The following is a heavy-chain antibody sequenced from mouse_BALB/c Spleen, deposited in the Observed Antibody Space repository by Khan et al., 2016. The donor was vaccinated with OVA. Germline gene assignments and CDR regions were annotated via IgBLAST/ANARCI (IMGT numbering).Heavy chain of an antibody. J-gene: IGHJ3*01. V-gene: IGHV1-7*01. CDR2: IDPSTDYT. CDR1: GYTFTSYW. CDR3: VIHGSSSAWFTY. Sequence: QVQLQQSGAELAKPGASVKMSCKASGYTFTSYWMHWVKQRPGQGLEWIGYIDPSTDYTEYNQKFTDKATLTADKSSSTAYMQLTSLTSEDSAVFYCVIHGSSSAWFTYWGQGTLVTVSA. D-gene: IGHD1-1*01.